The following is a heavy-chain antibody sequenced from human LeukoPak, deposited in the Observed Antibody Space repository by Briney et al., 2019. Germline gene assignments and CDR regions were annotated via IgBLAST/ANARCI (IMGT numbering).Heavy chain of an antibody. D-gene: IGHD5-12*01. J-gene: IGHJ4*02. Sequence: GGSLRLSCAASGFTFSSYGMHWVRQAPGKGLEWVAFIRYDGKNKDHADSVKGRFTISRDNSKNTLYLQMNSLRAEGTAVYYCAKQSGYDSWAYFDYWGQGTLVTVSS. V-gene: IGHV3-30*02. CDR3: AKQSGYDSWAYFDY. CDR2: IRYDGKNK. CDR1: GFTFSSYG.